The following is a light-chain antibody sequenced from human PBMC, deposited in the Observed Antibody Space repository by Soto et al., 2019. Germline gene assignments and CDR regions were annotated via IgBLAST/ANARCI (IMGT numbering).Light chain of an antibody. CDR3: QQAKGFPLT. V-gene: IGKV1-12*01. CDR2: AAS. CDR1: QGVDTY. J-gene: IGKJ4*01. Sequence: DIQMTQSPSSVSASVGDRVTITCRARQGVDTYLAWYQLKPGKAPKLLIYAASNLQDEVPSRFSGSGSETHFTLTISSLQPEDFATYYCQQAKGFPLTFGGGTKVE.